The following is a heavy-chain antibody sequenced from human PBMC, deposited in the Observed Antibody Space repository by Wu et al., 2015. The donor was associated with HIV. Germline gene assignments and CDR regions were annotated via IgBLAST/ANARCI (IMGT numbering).Heavy chain of an antibody. D-gene: IGHD2-2*01. V-gene: IGHV1-8*03. CDR1: GYTFTNYD. J-gene: IGHJ5*02. CDR2: MNPNSGNT. Sequence: QVQLVQSGAEVKKPGASVKVSCKTSGYTFTNYDINWVRQATGQGLEWMGWMNPNSGNTGYAQKFQGRVSITRNTSISTAYMELSSLRSEDTAVYYCARAGSAMDWFDPWGQGTLVTVSS. CDR3: ARAGSAMDWFDP.